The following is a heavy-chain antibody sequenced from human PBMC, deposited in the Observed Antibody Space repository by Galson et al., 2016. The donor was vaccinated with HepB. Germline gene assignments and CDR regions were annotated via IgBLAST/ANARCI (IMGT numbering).Heavy chain of an antibody. CDR2: IYPGDSNV. V-gene: IGHV5-51*01. D-gene: IGHD3-22*01. CDR3: ARTLGVRDDSDSSGYYD. Sequence: QSGAEVKKPGESLKISCKGSGYRFTNYWISWVRQMPGKGLEWMGIIYPGDSNVRYRPSFQGQVTISADKSISTAYLQWSSLKASDTAMYYCARTLGVRDDSDSSGYYDWGQGTLVTVSS. J-gene: IGHJ4*02. CDR1: GYRFTNYW.